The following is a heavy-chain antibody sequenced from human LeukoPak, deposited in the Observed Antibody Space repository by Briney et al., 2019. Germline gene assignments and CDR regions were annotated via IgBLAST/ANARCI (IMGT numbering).Heavy chain of an antibody. CDR3: NTSHQWLEN. CDR2: IQSETDGGTT. V-gene: IGHV3-15*01. D-gene: IGHD6-19*01. Sequence: GGPLRLSCAASGFRFSHACMTGVRQAPGKGLEWIGRIQSETDGGTTDYAAPVKGRFTISRDDSKNMLYLQMNSLKNEDTAVYYCNTSHQWLENWGQGTLVTVSP. J-gene: IGHJ4*02. CDR1: GFRFSHAC.